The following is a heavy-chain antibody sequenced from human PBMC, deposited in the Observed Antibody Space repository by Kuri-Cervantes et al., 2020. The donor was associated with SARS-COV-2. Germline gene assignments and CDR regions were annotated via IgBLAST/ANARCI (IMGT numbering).Heavy chain of an antibody. V-gene: IGHV1-8*01. J-gene: IGHJ6*02. CDR1: GYTFTSYD. CDR2: MNPNSGNT. Sequence: ASVKVSCKASGYTFTSYDINWVRQATGQGLEWMGWMNPNSGNTGYAQKFQGRVTMTRNTSISTAYMELSSLRSEDTAVYYCARDLSYTAPGYYGMDVWGQGTTVTVSS. CDR3: ARDLSYTAPGYYGMDV. D-gene: IGHD3-16*01.